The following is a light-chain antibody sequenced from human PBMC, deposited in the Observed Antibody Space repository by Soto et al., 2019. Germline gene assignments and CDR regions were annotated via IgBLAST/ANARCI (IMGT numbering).Light chain of an antibody. Sequence: QSALTQPASVSGSPGQSITISCTGTSSDVGSYNLVSWYQQHPGKAPKLMIYEGSKRPSGVPDRFSGSKSGTSASLAISGLQSDDEADYHCATWDDSLNGLVFGGGTKLTVL. V-gene: IGLV2-14*02. CDR3: ATWDDSLNGLV. J-gene: IGLJ3*02. CDR2: EGS. CDR1: SSDVGSYNL.